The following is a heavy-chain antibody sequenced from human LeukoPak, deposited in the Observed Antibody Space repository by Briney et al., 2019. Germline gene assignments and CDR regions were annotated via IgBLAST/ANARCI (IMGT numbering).Heavy chain of an antibody. D-gene: IGHD2-15*01. CDR2: VKEDGTTK. Sequence: GESLRLSCAASGFNFINYWMSWVRQAPGKGLEWVANVKEDGTTKQYVDSVKGRFTISRDNAKNSLYLQMDSLRAEDTAVYYCVSQEVVPHWGQGTLVSVSS. J-gene: IGHJ4*02. CDR1: GFNFINYW. V-gene: IGHV3-7*01. CDR3: VSQEVVPH.